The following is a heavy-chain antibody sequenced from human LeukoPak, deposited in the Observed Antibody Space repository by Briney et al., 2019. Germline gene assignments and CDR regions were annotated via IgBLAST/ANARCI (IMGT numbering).Heavy chain of an antibody. Sequence: GGSLRLSCAASRVTLSTYWMSWVRQAPGKGLEWVAHIKQDGSQEYYVDSVKGRFTISRDSAKNSLYLQMNSLRAEDTAVYYCARGVPYDSWSGPHYSDYWGQGTPVTVSS. D-gene: IGHD3-3*01. CDR2: IKQDGSQE. CDR3: ARGVPYDSWSGPHYSDY. J-gene: IGHJ4*02. V-gene: IGHV3-7*01. CDR1: RVTLSTYW.